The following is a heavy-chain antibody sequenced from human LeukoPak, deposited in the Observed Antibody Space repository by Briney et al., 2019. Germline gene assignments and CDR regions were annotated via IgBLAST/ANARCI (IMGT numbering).Heavy chain of an antibody. J-gene: IGHJ3*02. CDR3: ARRRYSSSWGPNDAFDI. Sequence: SETLSLTCAVYGGSFSGYYWSWIRQPPGKGLEWIGEINHSGSTNYNPSLNSRVTISVNTSKNQFSLKLSSVTAADMAVYYCARRRYSSSWGPNDAFDIWGQGTMVTVSS. CDR2: INHSGST. D-gene: IGHD6-13*01. CDR1: GGSFSGYY. V-gene: IGHV4-34*01.